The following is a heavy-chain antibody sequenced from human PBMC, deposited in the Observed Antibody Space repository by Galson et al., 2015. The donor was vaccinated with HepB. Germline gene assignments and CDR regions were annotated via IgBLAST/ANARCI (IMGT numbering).Heavy chain of an antibody. Sequence: SLRLSCAASGFTFSSYGMHWVRQAPGKGLEWVAFIRYDGSNKYYADSVKGRFTISRDNSKNTLYLQMNSLRAEDTAVYYCAKDRVVYDSSGYYFDYWGQGTLVTASS. J-gene: IGHJ4*02. CDR1: GFTFSSYG. D-gene: IGHD3-22*01. V-gene: IGHV3-30*02. CDR3: AKDRVVYDSSGYYFDY. CDR2: IRYDGSNK.